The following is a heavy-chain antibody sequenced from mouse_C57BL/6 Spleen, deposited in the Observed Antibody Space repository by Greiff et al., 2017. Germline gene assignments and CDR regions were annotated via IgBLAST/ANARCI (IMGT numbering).Heavy chain of an antibody. J-gene: IGHJ4*01. D-gene: IGHD3-2*02. V-gene: IGHV14-4*01. CDR2: MDPENGDT. CDR3: TTDSSGPYAMDY. CDR1: GFNIKDDY. Sequence: VQLQQSGAELVRPGASVKLSCTASGFNIKDDYMHWVKQRPEQGLEWIGWMDPENGDTEYASKFRGKATITADTSSNTAYLQLSSLTSEDTAVYYCTTDSSGPYAMDYWGQGTSVTVSS.